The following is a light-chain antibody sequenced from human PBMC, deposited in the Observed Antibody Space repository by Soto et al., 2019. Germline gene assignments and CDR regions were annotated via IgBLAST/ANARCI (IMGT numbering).Light chain of an antibody. CDR2: WAS. J-gene: IGKJ4*01. CDR3: QQYYITPPT. V-gene: IGKV4-1*01. Sequence: DIVMTQSPDSLAVSLGERATINCKSSQSVLYNSNSKNYLAWYQQKPGQPPKLLIYWASTRESGVPDRFSGSGSGTDFTLTISSLQAEDVAVYYCQQYYITPPTFGGGTKVDIK. CDR1: QSVLYNSNSKNY.